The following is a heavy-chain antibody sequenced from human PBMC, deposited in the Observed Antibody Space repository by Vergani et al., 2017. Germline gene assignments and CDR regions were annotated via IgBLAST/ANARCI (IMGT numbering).Heavy chain of an antibody. J-gene: IGHJ5*02. CDR1: GFTFSSYA. CDR2: ISYDGSNK. CDR3: AKDGDYSNYVGYNWFDP. V-gene: IGHV3-30-3*01. D-gene: IGHD4-11*01. Sequence: QVQLVESGGGVVQPGRSLRLSCAASGFTFSSYAMHWVRQAPGKGLEWVAVISYDGSNKYYADSVKGRFTISRDNSKNTLYLQMNSLRAEDTAVYYCAKDGDYSNYVGYNWFDPWGQGTLVTVSS.